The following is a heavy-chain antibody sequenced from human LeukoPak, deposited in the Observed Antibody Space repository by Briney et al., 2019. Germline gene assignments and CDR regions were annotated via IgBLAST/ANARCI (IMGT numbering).Heavy chain of an antibody. CDR3: ARDSLPPVGDYSDAFDI. CDR1: GFTFSSYS. CDR2: ISSSSSYI. V-gene: IGHV3-21*01. D-gene: IGHD4-17*01. Sequence: GGSLRLSCAASGFTFSSYSMNWVRQAPGKGLEWVSSISSSSSYIYYADSVKGRFTISRDNAKNSLYLQMNSLRAEDTAVYYCARDSLPPVGDYSDAFDIWGQGTMVTVSS. J-gene: IGHJ3*02.